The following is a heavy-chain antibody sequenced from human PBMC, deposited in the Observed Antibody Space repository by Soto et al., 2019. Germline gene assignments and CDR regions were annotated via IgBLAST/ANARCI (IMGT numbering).Heavy chain of an antibody. J-gene: IGHJ4*02. D-gene: IGHD1-26*01. CDR1: GFKFSTYA. V-gene: IGHV3-23*01. CDR2: ITGSGGST. CDR3: ADSGGYYPRAYYFDY. Sequence: PGGSLRLSCAASGFKFSTYAMNWVRQTPGKGLEWVSAITGSGGSTYYADSVKGRFTISRDNSKNTLYLQMNSLGAEDTAMYYCADSGGYYPRAYYFDYWGQGALVTVSS.